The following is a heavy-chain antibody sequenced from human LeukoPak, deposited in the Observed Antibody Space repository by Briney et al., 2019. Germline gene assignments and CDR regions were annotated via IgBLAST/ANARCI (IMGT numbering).Heavy chain of an antibody. CDR2: IYPKTGGT. CDR1: GYTFAVYY. D-gene: IGHD2-2*03. V-gene: IGHV1-2*02. J-gene: IGHJ4*02. Sequence: ASVKVSCKASGYTFAVYYIHWVRQAPGQGLEWMGWIYPKTGGTNYAPKFQDRVTMTRDTSITTAYMEVSGLRSDDTAIYYCARENWIYDYWGQGTLVTVSS. CDR3: ARENWIYDY.